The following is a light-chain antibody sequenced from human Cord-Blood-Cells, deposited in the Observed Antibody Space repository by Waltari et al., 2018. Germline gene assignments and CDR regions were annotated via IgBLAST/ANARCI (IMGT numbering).Light chain of an antibody. CDR1: QSISSY. J-gene: IGKJ3*01. CDR2: AAS. Sequence: DRVTITCRASQSISSYLNWYQQKPGKAPKLLIYAASSLQSGVPSRFSGSGSGTDCTLTISSLQPEDFATYYCQQSYSTPFTFGPGTKVDIK. V-gene: IGKV1-39*01. CDR3: QQSYSTPFT.